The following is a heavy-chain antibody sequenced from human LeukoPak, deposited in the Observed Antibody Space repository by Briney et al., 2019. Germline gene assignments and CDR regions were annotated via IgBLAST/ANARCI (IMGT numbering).Heavy chain of an antibody. CDR3: ASGDILTGYDY. CDR2: ISSSSII. Sequence: PGGSLRLSCAASDFIFSSYSMNWVRQAPGKGLDWVSYISSSSIIYYADSVKGRFTISRDNAKNSLYLQMNSLRDDDTAVYYCASGDILTGYDYWGQGTLVTVSS. CDR1: DFIFSSYS. D-gene: IGHD3-9*01. J-gene: IGHJ4*02. V-gene: IGHV3-48*02.